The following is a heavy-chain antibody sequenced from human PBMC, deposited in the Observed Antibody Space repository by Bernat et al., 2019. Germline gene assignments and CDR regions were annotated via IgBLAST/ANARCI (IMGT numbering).Heavy chain of an antibody. CDR2: ISYDGSNK. CDR3: AREDCSSTSCYIAKYYYYGMDV. V-gene: IGHV3-30-3*01. D-gene: IGHD2-2*02. J-gene: IGHJ6*02. Sequence: QVQLVESGGGVVQPGRSLRLSCAASGFTFSSYAMHWVRQAPGKGLEWVAVISYDGSNKYYADSVKGRFTISRDNSKNTLYLQMNSLRAEDTAVYYCAREDCSSTSCYIAKYYYYGMDVWGQGTTVTVSS. CDR1: GFTFSSYA.